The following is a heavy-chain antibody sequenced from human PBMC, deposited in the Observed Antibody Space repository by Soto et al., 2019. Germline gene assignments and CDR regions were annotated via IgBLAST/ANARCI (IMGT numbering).Heavy chain of an antibody. CDR2: ISYDGSNK. CDR1: GFTFSSYA. D-gene: IGHD6-13*01. Sequence: GGSLRLSCAASGFTFSSYAMHWVRQAPGKGLEWVAVISYDGSNKYYADSVKGRFTISRDNSKNTLYLQMNSLRAEDTAVYYCARYLSSSWFAMDVWGQGTTVTVSS. CDR3: ARYLSSSWFAMDV. V-gene: IGHV3-30-3*01. J-gene: IGHJ6*02.